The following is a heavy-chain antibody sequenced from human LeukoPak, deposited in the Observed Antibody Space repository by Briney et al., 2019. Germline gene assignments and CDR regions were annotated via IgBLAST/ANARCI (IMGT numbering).Heavy chain of an antibody. J-gene: IGHJ4*02. CDR2: IIPILGTA. Sequence: SVKVSCKASGGTFSNSGINWVRQAPGQGLEWMEGIIPILGTAKYAQKLQGRVTIAADESTSAAYMELSSLRFEDTALYYCAVSPHREWQLSYFNYWGQGTLVTVSS. CDR3: AVSPHREWQLSYFNY. V-gene: IGHV1-69*01. D-gene: IGHD3-3*01. CDR1: GGTFSNSG.